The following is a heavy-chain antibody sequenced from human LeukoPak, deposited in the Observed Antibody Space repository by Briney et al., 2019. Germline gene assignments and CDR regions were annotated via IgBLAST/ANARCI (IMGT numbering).Heavy chain of an antibody. CDR3: ARETSSGYYFDY. CDR1: GGTFSSYA. CDR2: IIPILGIA. Sequence: SVKVSCKASGGTFSSYAISWVRQAPGQGLEWMGRIIPILGIANYAQKFQGRVTITAVKSTSTAYMELSSLRSEDTAVYYCARETSSGYYFDYWGQGTLVTVSS. D-gene: IGHD3-22*01. V-gene: IGHV1-69*04. J-gene: IGHJ4*02.